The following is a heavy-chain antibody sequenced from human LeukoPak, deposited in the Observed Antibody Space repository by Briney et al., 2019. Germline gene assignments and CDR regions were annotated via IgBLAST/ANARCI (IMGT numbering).Heavy chain of an antibody. CDR2: INHSGST. D-gene: IGHD6-19*01. Sequence: SETLSLTCAVYGGSFSGYYWSWIRQPPGKGLEWIGEINHSGSTNYNPSLKSRVTVSVDTSKNQFSLKLSSVTAADTAVYYCASRPRHSSGWRHPDYWGQGTLVTVSS. J-gene: IGHJ4*02. V-gene: IGHV4-34*01. CDR1: GGSFSGYY. CDR3: ASRPRHSSGWRHPDY.